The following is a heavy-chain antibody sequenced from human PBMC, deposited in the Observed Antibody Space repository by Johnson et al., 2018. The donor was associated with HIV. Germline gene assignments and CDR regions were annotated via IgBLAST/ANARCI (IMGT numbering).Heavy chain of an antibody. CDR1: GFTVDDYD. D-gene: IGHD3-22*01. V-gene: IGHV3-20*04. J-gene: IGHJ3*02. CDR2: INWNGASP. CDR3: ARATFYYDTSGYLTRPRAFDI. Sequence: VQLVESGGGVVRPGESLRLSCVASGFTVDDYDMTWVRQAPGKGLEWVSGINWNGASPCSSDSVKGRFTISRDNAKNSLYLQMNGLTAEDSALYYCARATFYYDTSGYLTRPRAFDIWGKGTMVTVSS.